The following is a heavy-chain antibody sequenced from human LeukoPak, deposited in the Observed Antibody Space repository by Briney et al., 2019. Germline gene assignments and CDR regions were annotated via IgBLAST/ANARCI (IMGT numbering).Heavy chain of an antibody. D-gene: IGHD1-26*01. CDR3: ARDRNFRGTYYVDY. J-gene: IGHJ4*02. V-gene: IGHV1-2*02. Sequence: ASMKVSCKASGYTFTGYYIHWVRQAPGQGLEWMGWINPNSGGTSYAQKFQGRVTMTRDASISITYMELSSLISDDTAVYYCARDRNFRGTYYVDYWGQGTLVTVSS. CDR2: INPNSGGT. CDR1: GYTFTGYY.